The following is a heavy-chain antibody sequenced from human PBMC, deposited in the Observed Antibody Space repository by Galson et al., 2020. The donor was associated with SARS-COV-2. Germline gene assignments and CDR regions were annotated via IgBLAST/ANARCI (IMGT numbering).Heavy chain of an antibody. Sequence: SETLSLTCTVSGGSISSGSYYWSWIRQPAGKGLEWLGRIYTSGSTNYNPSLKSRVTISVDTSKNQFSLKLSSVTAADTAVYYCARDYGGSYSRDWFDPWGQGTLVTVSS. J-gene: IGHJ5*02. CDR3: ARDYGGSYSRDWFDP. V-gene: IGHV4-61*02. CDR1: GGSISSGSYY. D-gene: IGHD1-26*01. CDR2: IYTSGST.